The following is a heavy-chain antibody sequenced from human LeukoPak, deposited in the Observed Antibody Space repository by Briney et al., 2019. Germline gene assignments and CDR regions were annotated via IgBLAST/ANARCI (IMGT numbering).Heavy chain of an antibody. Sequence: PGGSLRLSCAASGFTFSSYGMHWVRQAPGKGLEWVAVIWYDGSNKYYADSVKGRFTISRDNSKNTLYLQMNSLRAEDTAVYYCASPYEGNAFDIWGQGTMVTVSS. V-gene: IGHV3-33*08. D-gene: IGHD5-12*01. CDR2: IWYDGSNK. CDR1: GFTFSSYG. CDR3: ASPYEGNAFDI. J-gene: IGHJ3*02.